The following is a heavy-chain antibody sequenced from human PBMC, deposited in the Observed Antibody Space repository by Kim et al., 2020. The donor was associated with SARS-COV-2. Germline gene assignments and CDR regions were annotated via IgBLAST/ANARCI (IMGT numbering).Heavy chain of an antibody. V-gene: IGHV3-48*03. CDR3: ARDVHDFWSGPRGDY. CDR1: GFTFSSYE. Sequence: GGSLRLSCAASGFTFSSYEMNWVRQAPGKGLEWVSYISSSGSTIYYADSVKGRFTISRDNAKNSLYLQMNSLRAEDTAVYYCARDVHDFWSGPRGDYWGQGTLVTVSS. CDR2: ISSSGSTI. J-gene: IGHJ4*02. D-gene: IGHD3-3*01.